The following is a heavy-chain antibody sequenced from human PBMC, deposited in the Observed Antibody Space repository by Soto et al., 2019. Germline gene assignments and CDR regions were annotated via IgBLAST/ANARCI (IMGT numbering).Heavy chain of an antibody. Sequence: QVQLVQSGAEVKKPGSSVKVSCKASGGTFNNYTINWVRQAPGQGLEWMATIIPMFGIEKYAQKFQGRVTITADKSTNTAYMDVSILRSEDTAVYYCARAEGWGSGYEGRWLDPWGQGTLVTVSS. V-gene: IGHV1-69*02. CDR2: IIPMFGIE. CDR1: GGTFNNYT. J-gene: IGHJ5*02. D-gene: IGHD5-12*01. CDR3: ARAEGWGSGYEGRWLDP.